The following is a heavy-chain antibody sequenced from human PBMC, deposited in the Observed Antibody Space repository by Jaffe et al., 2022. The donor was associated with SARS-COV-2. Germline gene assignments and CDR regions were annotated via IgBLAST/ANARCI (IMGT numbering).Heavy chain of an antibody. Sequence: EVQLVESGGGLVKPGGSLRLSCAASGFTFSSYSMNWVRQAPGKGLEWVSSISSSSSYIYYADSVKGRFTISRDNAKNSLYLQMNSLRAEDTAVYYCARAPYYGVRGRLNAFDIWGQGTMVTVSS. V-gene: IGHV3-21*01. J-gene: IGHJ3*02. D-gene: IGHD3-10*01. CDR2: ISSSSSYI. CDR1: GFTFSSYS. CDR3: ARAPYYGVRGRLNAFDI.